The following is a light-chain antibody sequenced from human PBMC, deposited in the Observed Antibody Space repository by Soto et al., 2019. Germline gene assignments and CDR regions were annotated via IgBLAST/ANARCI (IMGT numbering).Light chain of an antibody. CDR1: QSVSSN. Sequence: EIMMTQSPGTLSASPGERATLSCRASQSVSSNLAWYQQKPGQAPRLLIYAVYTRATGIPATFSGRGSGTEFTLTISSLQSEDFAVYYCQQYNKWPLTFGQGTKVEIK. CDR2: AVY. J-gene: IGKJ1*01. CDR3: QQYNKWPLT. V-gene: IGKV3-15*01.